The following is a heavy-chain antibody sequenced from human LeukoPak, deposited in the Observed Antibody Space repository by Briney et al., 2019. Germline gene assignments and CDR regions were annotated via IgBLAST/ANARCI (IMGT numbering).Heavy chain of an antibody. V-gene: IGHV4-30-2*01. CDR1: GGSISSGGYS. D-gene: IGHD4-23*01. J-gene: IGHJ4*02. Sequence: SETLSLTCAVSGGSISSGGYSWSWIRQPQGKGLEWIGYIYHSGSTYYNPSLKSRVTISVDRSKNQFSLKLSSVTAADTAVYYCARAYRDYGGNSDWGQGTLVTVSS. CDR2: IYHSGST. CDR3: ARAYRDYGGNSD.